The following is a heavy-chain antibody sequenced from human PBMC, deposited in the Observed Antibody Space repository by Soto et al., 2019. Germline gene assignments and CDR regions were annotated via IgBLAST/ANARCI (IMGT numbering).Heavy chain of an antibody. D-gene: IGHD2-8*01. V-gene: IGHV3-72*01. CDR3: TRLMGTSFDL. J-gene: IGHJ4*02. CDR2: ARNKAHSYTT. Sequence: EVQLVESGGGLVQPGGSLRLSCAASGFTFSDHHMDWVRQAPGKGLEWVGRARNKAHSYTTAYAASVRGRFIISSDDSKNSLSLQMSSLKTDDTAVYFCTRLMGTSFDLWGQGTLVTVSS. CDR1: GFTFSDHH.